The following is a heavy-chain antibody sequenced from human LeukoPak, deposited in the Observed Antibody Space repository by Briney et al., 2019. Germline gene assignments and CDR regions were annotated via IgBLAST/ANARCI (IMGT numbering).Heavy chain of an antibody. CDR1: GFTFSSYG. Sequence: GGSLRLSCAASGFTFSSYGMHWVRQAPGKGLEWVAVIWYDGSNKYYADSVKGRFTISRDNSKNTLYLQMNSLRAEDTAVYYCARDRLEMYDYGDYYGNGALGYWGQGTLVTVSS. CDR2: IWYDGSNK. J-gene: IGHJ4*02. CDR3: ARDRLEMYDYGDYYGNGALGY. D-gene: IGHD4-17*01. V-gene: IGHV3-33*08.